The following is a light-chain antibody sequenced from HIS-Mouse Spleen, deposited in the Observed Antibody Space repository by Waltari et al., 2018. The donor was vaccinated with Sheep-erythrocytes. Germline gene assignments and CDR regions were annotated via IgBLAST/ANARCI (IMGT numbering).Light chain of an antibody. Sequence: SYELTQPPSVSVSPGQTASITRSGDKLGEKYACWYQQKPGQSPVLVIYQDSKRPSGIPERFSGSNSGNTATLTISGTQAMDEADYYCQAWDSSTAVVFGGGTKLTVL. CDR2: QDS. V-gene: IGLV3-1*01. J-gene: IGLJ2*01. CDR1: KLGEKY. CDR3: QAWDSSTAVV.